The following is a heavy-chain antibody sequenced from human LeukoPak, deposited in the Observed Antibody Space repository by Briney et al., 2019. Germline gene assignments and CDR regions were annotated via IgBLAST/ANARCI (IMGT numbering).Heavy chain of an antibody. J-gene: IGHJ4*02. CDR1: GFTFSTYD. CDR2: IYSGGST. Sequence: GGSLRLSCAASGFTFSTYDMHWVRQAPGKGLEWVSVIYSGGSTYYADSVKGRFTISRDNSKNTLYLQMNSLRAEDTAVYYCARVLYYYDSSGYLAPFDYWGQGTLVTVSS. V-gene: IGHV3-53*01. CDR3: ARVLYYYDSSGYLAPFDY. D-gene: IGHD3-22*01.